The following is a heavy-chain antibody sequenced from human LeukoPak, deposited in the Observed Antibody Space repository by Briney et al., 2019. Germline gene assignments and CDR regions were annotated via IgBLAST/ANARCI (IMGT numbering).Heavy chain of an antibody. CDR3: TRGGELMNF. D-gene: IGHD1-26*01. CDR1: GASVSSGNYY. CDR2: IYTSGST. Sequence: PSETLSLTCTVSGASVSSGNYYWTWIRQPAGKRLEWIGRIYTSGSTNYNPSLKSRVTISIDASKNQFSLRLSSVTAADTAVYYCTRGGELMNFWGQGTLVTVSS. V-gene: IGHV4-61*02. J-gene: IGHJ4*02.